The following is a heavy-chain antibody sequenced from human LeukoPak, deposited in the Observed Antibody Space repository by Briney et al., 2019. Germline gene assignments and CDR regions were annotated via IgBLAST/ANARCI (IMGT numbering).Heavy chain of an antibody. Sequence: SETLSLTCAVNGGAFSNYYWSWIRQAPGKGLEWIGEINHRGSTSYNPSLNSRVTISVDTSKNQFSLKLSSVTAADTAVYYCARDIVLMVYAIPPRRNTGTYYYYMDVWGKGTTVTVSS. V-gene: IGHV4-34*01. D-gene: IGHD2-8*01. CDR1: GGAFSNYY. CDR3: ARDIVLMVYAIPPRRNTGTYYYYMDV. J-gene: IGHJ6*03. CDR2: INHRGST.